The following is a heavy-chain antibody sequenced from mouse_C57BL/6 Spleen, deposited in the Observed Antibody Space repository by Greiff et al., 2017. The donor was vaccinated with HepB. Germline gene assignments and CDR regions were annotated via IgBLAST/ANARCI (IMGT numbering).Heavy chain of an antibody. CDR1: GYTFTRYG. CDR3: ARGYGSPPWFAY. J-gene: IGHJ3*01. V-gene: IGHV1-81*01. CDR2: IYPRSGNT. Sequence: VQLQQSGAELARPGASVKLSCKASGYTFTRYGISWVKQRTGQGLEWIGEIYPRSGNTYYNEKFKGKATLTADKSSSTAYMELRSLTSEDSAVYFWARGYGSPPWFAYWGQVTLVTVSA. D-gene: IGHD1-1*01.